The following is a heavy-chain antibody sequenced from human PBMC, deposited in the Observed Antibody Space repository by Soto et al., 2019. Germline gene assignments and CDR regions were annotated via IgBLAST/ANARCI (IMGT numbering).Heavy chain of an antibody. CDR2: INVYNGNT. J-gene: IGHJ4*02. D-gene: IGHD4-4*01. V-gene: IGHV1-18*01. Sequence: RASVKVSCKASGYTFTSYSISWVRQAPGQGLEWMGWINVYNGNTKYAQKFQGRVTMTTDTSTSTVYMELRSLSSDDTAVYYCARDAVAVTTGISGYWGQGTLVTVSS. CDR1: GYTFTSYS. CDR3: ARDAVAVTTGISGY.